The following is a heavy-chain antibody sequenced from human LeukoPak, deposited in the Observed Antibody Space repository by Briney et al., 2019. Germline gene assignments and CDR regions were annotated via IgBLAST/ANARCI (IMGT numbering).Heavy chain of an antibody. J-gene: IGHJ6*04. CDR3: AREYYRVIFSHYLDV. CDR2: ISSSSSTI. CDR1: GLTFSSYS. Sequence: SGGSLRLSCGASGLTFSSYSMHWVRQAPGKGREWISYISSSSSTIYYADSVKGRFTISRDNAENSLFLVMNSLRAEDTAVYYCAREYYRVIFSHYLDVWGKGTTVTVSS. D-gene: IGHD3-9*01. V-gene: IGHV3-48*04.